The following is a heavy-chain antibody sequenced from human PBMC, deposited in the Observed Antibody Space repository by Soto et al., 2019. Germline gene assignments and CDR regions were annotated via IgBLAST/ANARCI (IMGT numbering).Heavy chain of an antibody. V-gene: IGHV4-38-2*02. CDR3: AREQQLVLFDY. CDR2: IYHSGST. Sequence: SETLSLTCAVSGYSISSGYYWGWIRQPPGKGLEWIGSIYHSGSTYYNPSLKSRVTISVDTSKNQFSLKLSSVTAADTAVYYCAREQQLVLFDYWGRGTLVTVSS. J-gene: IGHJ4*02. D-gene: IGHD6-13*01. CDR1: GYSISSGYY.